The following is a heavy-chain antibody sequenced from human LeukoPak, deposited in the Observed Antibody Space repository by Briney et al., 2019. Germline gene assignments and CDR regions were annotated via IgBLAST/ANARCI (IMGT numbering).Heavy chain of an antibody. CDR2: ISAYNGNT. D-gene: IGHD3-3*01. CDR1: GYTFTSYG. Sequence: GASVKVSCKASGYTFTSYGISWVRQAPGQGLEWMGWISAYNGNTNYAQKLQGRVTMTTDTSTSTAYMELRSLRSDDTAVYYCARFRITIFGVVIGNWFDPWGQGTLVTVSS. CDR3: ARFRITIFGVVIGNWFDP. J-gene: IGHJ5*02. V-gene: IGHV1-18*01.